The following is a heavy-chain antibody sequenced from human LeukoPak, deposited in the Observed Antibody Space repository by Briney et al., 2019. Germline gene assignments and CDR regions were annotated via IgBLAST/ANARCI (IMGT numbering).Heavy chain of an antibody. V-gene: IGHV4-38-2*02. Sequence: SETLSLTCTVSGDSISSGNYWGWIRQPPGKGLEWIGSIYHSGSTYYNPSLKSRVTISVDTSKNQFSLKLSSVTAADTAVYYCARGDIVVVVAALNAFDIWGQGTMVTVSS. CDR1: GDSISSGNY. CDR3: ARGDIVVVVAALNAFDI. CDR2: IYHSGST. D-gene: IGHD2-15*01. J-gene: IGHJ3*02.